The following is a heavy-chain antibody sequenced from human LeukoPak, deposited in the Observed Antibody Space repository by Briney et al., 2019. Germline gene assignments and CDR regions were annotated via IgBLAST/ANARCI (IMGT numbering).Heavy chain of an antibody. Sequence: GGSLRLSCAASGFTFSSYSMSWVRQAPGKGLEWVSFISSSSNYLYYADSVKGRFTISRDNAKNSLYLQMNSLRAEDTAVYYCARDVAARPRWFAPWGQGTLVTVSS. CDR3: ARDVAARPRWFAP. V-gene: IGHV3-21*01. D-gene: IGHD6-6*01. CDR1: GFTFSSYS. CDR2: ISSSSNYL. J-gene: IGHJ5*02.